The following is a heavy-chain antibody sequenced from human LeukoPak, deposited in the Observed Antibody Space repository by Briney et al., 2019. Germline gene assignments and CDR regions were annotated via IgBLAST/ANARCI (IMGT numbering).Heavy chain of an antibody. Sequence: SETLSLTCTVSGGSISSGGYSWSWIRQHPGKGLEWIGYIYYSGSTYYNPSLTSRVTISVDTSKNQFSLKLSSVTAADTAVYYCARERGYCSGGSCPNYFDYWGQGTLATVSS. CDR1: GGSISSGGYS. V-gene: IGHV4-31*03. CDR3: ARERGYCSGGSCPNYFDY. D-gene: IGHD2-15*01. CDR2: IYYSGST. J-gene: IGHJ4*02.